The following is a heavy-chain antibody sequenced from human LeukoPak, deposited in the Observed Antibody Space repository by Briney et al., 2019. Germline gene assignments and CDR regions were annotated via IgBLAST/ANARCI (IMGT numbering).Heavy chain of an antibody. CDR3: ARGRLLYDRNVDAFNI. V-gene: IGHV4-59*01. CDR2: IYYSGTT. J-gene: IGHJ3*02. Sequence: SETLSLTCTVSGDSINNYYWSWIRQPPGKGLEWIGYIYYSGTTNYNPSLKSRVTISVDTSKNQFSLKLSSVTAADTAVYYCARGRLLYDRNVDAFNIWGQGTMVTVSS. CDR1: GDSINNYY. D-gene: IGHD3-22*01.